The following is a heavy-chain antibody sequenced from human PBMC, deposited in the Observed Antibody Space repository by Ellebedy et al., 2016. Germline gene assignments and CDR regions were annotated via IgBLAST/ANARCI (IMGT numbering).Heavy chain of an antibody. CDR1: GYTFTGYY. Sequence: ASVKVSCKASGYTFTGYYMHWVRQAPGQGLEWMGWINPNSGGTNYAQKFQGWVTMTRDTSISTAYMELSRLRSDDTAVYYCAREDTMVRGVITLRGYYGMDVWGQGTTVTVSS. D-gene: IGHD3-10*01. CDR3: AREDTMVRGVITLRGYYGMDV. J-gene: IGHJ6*02. V-gene: IGHV1-2*04. CDR2: INPNSGGT.